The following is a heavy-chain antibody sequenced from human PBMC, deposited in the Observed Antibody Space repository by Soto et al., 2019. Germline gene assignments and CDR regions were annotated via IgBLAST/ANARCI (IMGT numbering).Heavy chain of an antibody. CDR1: GYTFPSYG. Sequence: ASMKVSCKASGYTFPSYGISWIRQAPGQGLVWMGWISAHNGHTKYTQNFQGRVTMTTDISTSTAHMELRGLRSDDTAVYYCARDGGGWPDYWGQGTLVTVSS. CDR2: ISAHNGHT. CDR3: ARDGGGWPDY. V-gene: IGHV1-18*01. D-gene: IGHD6-19*01. J-gene: IGHJ4*02.